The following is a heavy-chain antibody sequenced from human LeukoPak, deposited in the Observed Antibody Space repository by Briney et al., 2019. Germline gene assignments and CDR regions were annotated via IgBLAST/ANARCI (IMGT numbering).Heavy chain of an antibody. J-gene: IGHJ4*02. CDR2: INHRGGT. CDR1: VGSFSGYY. V-gene: IGHV4-34*01. CDR3: ARAYYYDSSAAIDY. Sequence: PSETLSLTCGGYVGSFSGYYWNWIRQPPGMGLEWIGEINHRGGTGYNPSLKSRVTMSVDTSKNVFSLKLTSVTAADTAVYYCARAYYYDSSAAIDYWGQGILVTVSS. D-gene: IGHD3-22*01.